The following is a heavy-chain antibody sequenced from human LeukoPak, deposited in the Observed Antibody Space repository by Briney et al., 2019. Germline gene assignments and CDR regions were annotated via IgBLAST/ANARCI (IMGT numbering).Heavy chain of an antibody. D-gene: IGHD1-26*01. CDR1: GFTFSSYE. Sequence: GGSLRLSCAASGFTFSSYEMNWVRQAPGKGLEWVSYISSSGSTIYYADSVKGRFTISRDNAKNSLYLQMNSLRAEDTAVYYCARLIGSYRYFDYWGQGTLVTVSS. CDR2: ISSSGSTI. CDR3: ARLIGSYRYFDY. J-gene: IGHJ4*02. V-gene: IGHV3-48*03.